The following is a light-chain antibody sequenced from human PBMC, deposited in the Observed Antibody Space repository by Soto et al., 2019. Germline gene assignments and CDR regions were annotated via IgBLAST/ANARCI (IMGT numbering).Light chain of an antibody. CDR2: AAS. CDR3: QQLNSYPQT. Sequence: QLTQSPSSLSASVGDIVAITFRASQAINTYLAWYQQKPGKAPNLLIYAASTLQAGVPSRFSGSGSGTDFTLTISSLQPEDVAAYFCQQLNSYPQTFGQGTRLEIK. V-gene: IGKV1-9*01. CDR1: QAINTY. J-gene: IGKJ5*01.